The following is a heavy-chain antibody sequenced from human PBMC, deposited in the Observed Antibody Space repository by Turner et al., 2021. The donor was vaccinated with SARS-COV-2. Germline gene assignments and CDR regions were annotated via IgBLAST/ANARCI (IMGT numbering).Heavy chain of an antibody. CDR2: IWYYGSNK. Sequence: VQLVTPGGGVVQPGRSLRLSWAASGFTFSSYGMHWVRQAPGKGLEWVAGIWYYGSNKYYADSVKGRFTISRDNSKNTLYLQMNSLRAEDTAVYYCARDGGYSGYAYFDYWGQGTLVTVSS. J-gene: IGHJ4*02. CDR1: GFTFSSYG. V-gene: IGHV3-33*01. CDR3: ARDGGYSGYAYFDY. D-gene: IGHD5-12*01.